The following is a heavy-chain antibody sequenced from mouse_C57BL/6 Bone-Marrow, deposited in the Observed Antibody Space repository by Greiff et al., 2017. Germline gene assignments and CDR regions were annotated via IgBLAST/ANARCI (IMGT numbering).Heavy chain of an antibody. D-gene: IGHD2-5*01. J-gene: IGHJ3*01. Sequence: EVNVVESGEGLVKPGGSLKLSCAASGFTFSSYAMSWVRQTQEKRLEWVAYISSGGDYIYYADTVKGRFTIFRENARNTLYLQMSSLKSEDTAMYYCTLYSNYLAWFAYWGQGTLVTVSA. CDR2: ISSGGDYI. V-gene: IGHV5-9-1*02. CDR3: TLYSNYLAWFAY. CDR1: GFTFSSYA.